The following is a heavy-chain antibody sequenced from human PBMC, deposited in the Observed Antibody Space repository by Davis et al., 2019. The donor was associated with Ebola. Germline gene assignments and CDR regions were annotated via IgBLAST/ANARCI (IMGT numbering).Heavy chain of an antibody. Sequence: GGSLRLSCAASGFTFSSYSMNWVRQAPGKGLEWVSSISSSSSYIYYADSVKGRFTISRDNAKNSLYLQMNSLRAEDTAVYYCARDPYYYDSSGYLYYYYYGMDVWGQGTTVTVSS. D-gene: IGHD3-22*01. J-gene: IGHJ6*02. CDR1: GFTFSSYS. CDR2: ISSSSSYI. V-gene: IGHV3-21*01. CDR3: ARDPYYYDSSGYLYYYYYGMDV.